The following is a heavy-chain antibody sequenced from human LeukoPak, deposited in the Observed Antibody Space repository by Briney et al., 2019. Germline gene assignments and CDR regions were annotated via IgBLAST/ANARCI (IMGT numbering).Heavy chain of an antibody. CDR2: TYYRSKWYN. CDR3: ASSYSSSSRGFDYYYYYMDV. Sequence: SQTLSLTCAISGDSVSSNSAAWNWIRQSPSRGLEWLGRTYYRSKWYNDYAVSVKSRITINPDTSKNQFSLQLNSVTPEDTAMYYCASSYSSSSRGFDYYYYYMDVWGKGTTVTVSS. D-gene: IGHD6-6*01. CDR1: GDSVSSNSAA. J-gene: IGHJ6*03. V-gene: IGHV6-1*01.